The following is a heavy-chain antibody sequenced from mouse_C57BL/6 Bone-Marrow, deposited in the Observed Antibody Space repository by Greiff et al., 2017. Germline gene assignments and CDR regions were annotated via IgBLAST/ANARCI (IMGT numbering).Heavy chain of an antibody. V-gene: IGHV1-5*01. J-gene: IGHJ1*03. CDR2: IYPGNSDT. CDR3: TRGKLWYFDV. Sequence: EVQLQQSGTVLARPGASVKMSCKTSGYTFTSYWMHWVKQRPGQGLEWIGAIYPGNSDTSYNQKFKGKDKLTAVTSASTAYMELSSLTNEDSAVYYCTRGKLWYFDVWGTGTTVTVSS. CDR1: GYTFTSYW.